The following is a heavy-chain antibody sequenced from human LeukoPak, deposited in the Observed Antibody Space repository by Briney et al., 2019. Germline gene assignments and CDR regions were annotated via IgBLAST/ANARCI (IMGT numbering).Heavy chain of an antibody. CDR3: ARRITMVRGVEVFNY. D-gene: IGHD3-10*01. V-gene: IGHV1-8*01. Sequence: GSSVKVSCKASGYTFTSYDINWVRQATGQGLEWMGLRNPNSGNTGYAQKFQGRVTMTRNTSISTAYMELSSLRSEDPAVYYCARRITMVRGVEVFNYWGQGTLVTVSS. CDR2: RNPNSGNT. J-gene: IGHJ4*02. CDR1: GYTFTSYD.